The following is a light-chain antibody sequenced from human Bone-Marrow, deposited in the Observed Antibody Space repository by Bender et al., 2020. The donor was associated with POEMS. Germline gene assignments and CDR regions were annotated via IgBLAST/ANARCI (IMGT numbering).Light chain of an antibody. Sequence: QSALTQPRSVSGSPGQSVTISCTGTSSDVGNYNYVSWYRHHPGKAPQLIIYDVIKRPSGVPDRFSGSRSGSTASLTISSLQTEDEADYYCCSSAGNHVWVFGGGTKLTVL. J-gene: IGLJ3*02. CDR2: DVI. CDR1: SSDVGNYNY. CDR3: CSSAGNHVWV. V-gene: IGLV2-11*01.